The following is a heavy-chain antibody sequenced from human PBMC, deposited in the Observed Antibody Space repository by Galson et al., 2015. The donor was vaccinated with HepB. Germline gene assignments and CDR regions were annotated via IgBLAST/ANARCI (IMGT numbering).Heavy chain of an antibody. D-gene: IGHD3-22*01. CDR2: IKSKTDGGTT. CDR1: GFTFSNAW. CDR3: TTDPQGCYYYDSSCFDY. Sequence: LRLSCAASGFTFSNAWMSWVRQAPGKGLEWVGRIKSKTDGGTTDYAAPVKGRFTISRDDSKNTLYLQMNSLKTEDTAVYYCTTDPQGCYYYDSSCFDYWGQGTLVTVSS. V-gene: IGHV3-15*01. J-gene: IGHJ4*02.